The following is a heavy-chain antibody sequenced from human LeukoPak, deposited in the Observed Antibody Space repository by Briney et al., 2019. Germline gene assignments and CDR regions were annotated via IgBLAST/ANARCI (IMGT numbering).Heavy chain of an antibody. Sequence: LETLCLTCTVSGGSISRYYWSWIREPPGTGLEWIGYIYDSGSANYNTSLTSRVTTSIDTSKHQISRKLSSVTAADTAVYYCTRAGLYYYDSSVYYRSDYCDYWGQGTLITVSS. CDR3: TRAGLYYYDSSVYYRSDYCDY. V-gene: IGHV4-59*01. CDR2: IYDSGSA. J-gene: IGHJ4*02. D-gene: IGHD3-22*01. CDR1: GGSISRYY.